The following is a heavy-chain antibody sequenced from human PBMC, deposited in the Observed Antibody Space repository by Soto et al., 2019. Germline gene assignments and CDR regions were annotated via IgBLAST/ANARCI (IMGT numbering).Heavy chain of an antibody. CDR1: GFTFSSYW. V-gene: IGHV3-74*01. CDR3: AKEAPIFGEVIIGWLDP. CDR2: INSNGSST. D-gene: IGHD3-3*01. Sequence: GGSLRLSCAASGFTFSSYWMHWVRQAPGKGLVWVPRINSNGSSTSYADSVKGRFTISRDNSKNTLYLQMNSLRAEDTAVYYCAKEAPIFGEVIIGWLDPWAQGNLVTFSS. J-gene: IGHJ5*02.